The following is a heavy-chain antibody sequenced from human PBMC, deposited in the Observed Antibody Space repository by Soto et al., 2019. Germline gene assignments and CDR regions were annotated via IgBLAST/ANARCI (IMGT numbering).Heavy chain of an antibody. J-gene: IGHJ4*02. Sequence: GASVKVSCKVSGYTLTELSMHWVRQAPGKGLEWMGGFDPVDGETIYAQKFQGRVTMTEDTSTDTAYMELSSLRSEDTAVYYCATGVDAGGYLDFDYWGQGTLVTVSS. CDR3: ATGVDAGGYLDFDY. CDR2: FDPVDGET. V-gene: IGHV1-24*01. D-gene: IGHD2-8*02. CDR1: GYTLTELS.